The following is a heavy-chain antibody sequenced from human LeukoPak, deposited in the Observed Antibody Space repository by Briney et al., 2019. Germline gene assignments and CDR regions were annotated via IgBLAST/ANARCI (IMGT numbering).Heavy chain of an antibody. CDR3: ARDRGLSYFDY. V-gene: IGHV3-21*01. Sequence: GGSLRLSCAASGFTFSSYGMNWVRQAPGKGLEWVSSITFSSTYICSADSVRGRFTISRDDAQNSLFLQMNSLRADDTAVYYCARDRGLSYFDYWGQGTLVTVSS. D-gene: IGHD1-26*01. J-gene: IGHJ4*02. CDR1: GFTFSSYG. CDR2: ITFSSTYI.